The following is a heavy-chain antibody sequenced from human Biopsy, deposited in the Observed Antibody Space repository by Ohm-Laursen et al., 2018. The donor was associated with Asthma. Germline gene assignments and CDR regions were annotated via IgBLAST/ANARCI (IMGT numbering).Heavy chain of an antibody. V-gene: IGHV1-69*13. CDR2: ILPMLGTA. CDR3: ATPPVGSISYFDS. Sequence: GASVKVSCKASGGTFSTFTITWVRQAPGQALEWMRGILPMLGTANYAQKFQGRVTITADEPTTTAYMELSSLRSEDTAVYFCATPPVGSISYFDSWGQGTLVTVSS. CDR1: GGTFSTFT. J-gene: IGHJ4*02. D-gene: IGHD1-26*01.